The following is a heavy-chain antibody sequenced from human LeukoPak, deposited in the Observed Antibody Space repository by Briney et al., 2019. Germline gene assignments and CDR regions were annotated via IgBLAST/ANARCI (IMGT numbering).Heavy chain of an antibody. CDR1: DGHISSYY. D-gene: IGHD3-22*01. CDR2: IYTSGST. Sequence: PSETLPLTCTVSDGHISSYYWSWIRQPAGKGLEWIGRIYTSGSTNYKHSLKSRFTMSVDTSKNQFSLKLSSVTAAATAVYYCASESGYYDSSALLIWGQGTMVTVSS. CDR3: ASESGYYDSSALLI. J-gene: IGHJ3*02. V-gene: IGHV4-4*07.